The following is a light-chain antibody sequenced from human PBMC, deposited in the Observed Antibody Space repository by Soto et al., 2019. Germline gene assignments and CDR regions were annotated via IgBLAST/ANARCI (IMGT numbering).Light chain of an antibody. CDR3: QQSYSTPWT. V-gene: IGKV1-39*01. Sequence: DIQMTQPPSSLSASVGDRVTITCRASQSISSYLNWYQQKPGKAPKLLIYAASSLQSGVPSRFSGSGSGTDVTLTISSLQPEDFATYYCQQSYSTPWTFGQGTKVEIK. J-gene: IGKJ1*01. CDR2: AAS. CDR1: QSISSY.